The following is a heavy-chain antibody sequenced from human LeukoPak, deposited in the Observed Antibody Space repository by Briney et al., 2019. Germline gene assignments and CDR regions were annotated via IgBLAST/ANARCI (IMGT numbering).Heavy chain of an antibody. CDR2: ISSSSSYI. J-gene: IGHJ4*02. CDR1: EFTLRNYW. D-gene: IGHD3-22*01. V-gene: IGHV3-21*01. Sequence: GGSLRLSCAASEFTLRNYWMSWVRQAPGKGLEWVSSISSSSSYIYYADSVKGRFTISRDNAKNSLYLQMNSLRAEDTAVYYCARSTMIVVLDYWGQGTLVTVSS. CDR3: ARSTMIVVLDY.